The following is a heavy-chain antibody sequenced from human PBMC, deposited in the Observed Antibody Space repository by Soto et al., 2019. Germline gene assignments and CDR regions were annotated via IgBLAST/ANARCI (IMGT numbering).Heavy chain of an antibody. CDR1: GFTISTYA. Sequence: EVQLLESGGGLVQPGGSLRLSCAASGFTISTYAMTWVRQAPGKGLECVSGVTGSGGQIHYADSVKGRFTISKDNSKNTLYLQMSSLRDEDTALYYCAKDAVYNDGLWLMDSWGQGTLVTGSS. D-gene: IGHD2-21*01. CDR2: VTGSGGQI. V-gene: IGHV3-23*01. J-gene: IGHJ5*02. CDR3: AKDAVYNDGLWLMDS.